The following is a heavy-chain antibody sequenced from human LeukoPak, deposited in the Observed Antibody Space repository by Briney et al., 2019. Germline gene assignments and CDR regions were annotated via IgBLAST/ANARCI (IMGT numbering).Heavy chain of an antibody. V-gene: IGHV3-33*01. D-gene: IGHD3-3*01. Sequence: GGSLRLSCAASGFTFSSYGMHWVRQAPGKGLEWVAVIWYDGGNKYYADSVKGRFTISRDNSKNTLYLQMNSLRAEDTAVYYCARDISPTGYYDFWSGYYGGAFDIWGQGTMVTVSS. CDR1: GFTFSSYG. CDR2: IWYDGGNK. J-gene: IGHJ3*02. CDR3: ARDISPTGYYDFWSGYYGGAFDI.